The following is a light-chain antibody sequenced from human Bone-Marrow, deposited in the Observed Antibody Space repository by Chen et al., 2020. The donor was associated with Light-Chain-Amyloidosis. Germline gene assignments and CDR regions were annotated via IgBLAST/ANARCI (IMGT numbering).Light chain of an antibody. CDR1: NMGSTS. Sequence: SYVLTQPSSVSAAPGQTATIACGGNNMGSTSVHWYQQTPGQAPLLVVYDDSDRPSGIPERLSGSNSANTATLTISRVEDGDEADYYCQVWDRISDRPVFGVGTKLTVI. CDR2: DDS. V-gene: IGLV3-21*02. CDR3: QVWDRISDRPV. J-gene: IGLJ3*02.